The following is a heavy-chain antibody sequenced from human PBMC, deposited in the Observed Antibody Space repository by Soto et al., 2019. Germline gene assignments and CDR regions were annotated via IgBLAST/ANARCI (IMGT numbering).Heavy chain of an antibody. CDR1: GYTFTSYG. CDR3: AVEAGSGYEIMDV. D-gene: IGHD5-12*01. V-gene: IGHV1-18*01. J-gene: IGHJ6*03. CDR2: ISAYNGNT. Sequence: QVQLVQSGAEVKKPGASVKVSCKASGYTFTSYGISWVRQAPGQGLEWMGWISAYNGNTNYAQKPQGRVTMTTDTSTSTVYMELRTLRSDVKAGYYCAVEAGSGYEIMDVWGKGTTVTVSS.